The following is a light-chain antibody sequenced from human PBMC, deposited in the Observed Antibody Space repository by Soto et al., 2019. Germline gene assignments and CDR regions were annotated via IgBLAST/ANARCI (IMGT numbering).Light chain of an antibody. V-gene: IGKV1-9*01. J-gene: IGKJ5*01. CDR1: QVISTS. Sequence: DIQLTQSPSFLSPSIGESVTITPRASQVISTSLAWYQVKPGKAPKLLIYAASTLDSGVPSRFSATVSGTEFSLTITRLQPEDFATYYCQQLFDSPITVGQGTRLEIK. CDR2: AAS. CDR3: QQLFDSPIT.